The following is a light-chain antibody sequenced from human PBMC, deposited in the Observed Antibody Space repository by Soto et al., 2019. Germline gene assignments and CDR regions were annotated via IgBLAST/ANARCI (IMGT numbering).Light chain of an antibody. CDR1: SSDIGGYNY. J-gene: IGLJ2*01. CDR3: SSYAGGNDLL. V-gene: IGLV2-8*01. Sequence: QSALTQPPSASGSLGQSVNISCSGASSDIGGYNYVAWYQQHPGKAPKLIIYEVNKRPSGVPDRFSGSKSGNTASLTVSGLQPEDEADYSCSSYAGGNDLLFGGGTKLTVL. CDR2: EVN.